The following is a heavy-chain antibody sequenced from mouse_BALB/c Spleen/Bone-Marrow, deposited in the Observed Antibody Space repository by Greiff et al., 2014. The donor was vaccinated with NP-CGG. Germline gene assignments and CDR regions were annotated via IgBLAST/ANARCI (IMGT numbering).Heavy chain of an antibody. J-gene: IGHJ3*01. CDR1: GYTFSSYW. V-gene: IGHV1-9*01. CDR2: ILPGSGNT. CDR3: ARTYYAYAWFVY. Sequence: VHLVESGAELMKPGASVKISCKATGYTFSSYWIEWVKQRPGHGLEWIGEILPGSGNTNYNEKFKGKATFTADTSSNTAYMQLSSLTSEDSAVYYCARTYYAYAWFVYWGQGTLVTVSA. D-gene: IGHD2-9*01.